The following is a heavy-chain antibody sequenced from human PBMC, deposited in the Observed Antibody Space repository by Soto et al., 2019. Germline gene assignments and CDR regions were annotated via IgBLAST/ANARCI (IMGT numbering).Heavy chain of an antibody. CDR3: VIQRGGVVY. V-gene: IGHV3-23*01. CDR1: GFTFRIYD. D-gene: IGHD3-10*01. Sequence: LRLSCAASGFTFRIYDMNWVRQAPGEGLEWVSGIDSSGHTTYYADSARGRFTISRDNSKDTLYLQVNSLRVDDTAVYYCVIQRGGVVYWGQGTLVTVSS. J-gene: IGHJ4*02. CDR2: IDSSGHTT.